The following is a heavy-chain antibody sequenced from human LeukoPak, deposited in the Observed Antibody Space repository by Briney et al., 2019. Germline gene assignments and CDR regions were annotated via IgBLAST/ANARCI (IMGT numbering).Heavy chain of an antibody. CDR1: GISINPYY. D-gene: IGHD3-16*01. V-gene: IGHV4-4*07. CDR2: IISTTGSA. Sequence: PSETLSLTCTVSGISINPYYWTWIRQPAGKGLEWIGRIISTTGSANYNPSLKSRVTMSVDTSRNQFSLELSSVTAADTAVYYCMKDGPSWGLLWCLGTLVTVSS. CDR3: MKDGPSWGLL. J-gene: IGHJ4*02.